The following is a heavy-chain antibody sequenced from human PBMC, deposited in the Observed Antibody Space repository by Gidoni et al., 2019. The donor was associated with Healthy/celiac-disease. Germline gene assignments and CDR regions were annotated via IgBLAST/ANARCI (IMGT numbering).Heavy chain of an antibody. D-gene: IGHD4-4*01. CDR1: GFTFSSYA. V-gene: IGHV3-30-3*01. CDR3: ARVTTTVTTSPSYYFDY. Sequence: QVQLVESGGGVVQPGRSLRLSCAAPGFTFSSYAMHWVRQAPGKGLEWVAVISYDGSNKYYADSVKGRFTISRDNSKNTLYLQMNSLRAEDTAVYYCARVTTTVTTSPSYYFDYWGQGTLVTVSS. J-gene: IGHJ4*02. CDR2: ISYDGSNK.